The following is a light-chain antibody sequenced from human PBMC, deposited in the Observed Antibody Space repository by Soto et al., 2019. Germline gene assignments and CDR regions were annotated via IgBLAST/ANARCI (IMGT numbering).Light chain of an antibody. J-gene: IGKJ2*01. CDR3: QQYYITPYT. V-gene: IGKV4-1*01. CDR1: QSVLYSSNSNNY. CDR2: WAS. Sequence: DIVMTQSPDSLAVSLGERATINCKSSQSVLYSSNSNNYLAWYQQKPGQPPKLLIYWASTRESGVPDRFSGSGSGTDFTLTINSLQAEDLAVYYCQQYYITPYTFGQGTKLEI.